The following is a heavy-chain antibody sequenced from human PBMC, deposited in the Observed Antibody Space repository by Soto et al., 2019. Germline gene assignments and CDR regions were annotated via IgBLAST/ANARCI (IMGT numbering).Heavy chain of an antibody. Sequence: GGSLRLSCAASGFTFSSYAMHWVRQAPGKGLEWVAVISYDGSNKYYADSVKGRFTISRDNSKNTLYLQMNSLRAEDTAVYYCARDFGDSSGYFLGYWGQGTLVTVSS. J-gene: IGHJ4*02. V-gene: IGHV3-30-3*01. CDR3: ARDFGDSSGYFLGY. CDR2: ISYDGSNK. CDR1: GFTFSSYA. D-gene: IGHD3-22*01.